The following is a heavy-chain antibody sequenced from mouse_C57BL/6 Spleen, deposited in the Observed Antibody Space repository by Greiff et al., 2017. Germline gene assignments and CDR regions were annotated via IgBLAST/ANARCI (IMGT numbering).Heavy chain of an antibody. Sequence: EVQLVESGGGLVKPGGSLKLSCAASGFTFSSYTMSWVRQTPEKRLEWVATISGGGGNTYYPDSVKGRFTISRDNAKNTLYLQMSSLRSEDTALYYCARQGASAYWYFDVWGTGTTVTVSS. D-gene: IGHD6-1*01. CDR2: ISGGGGNT. J-gene: IGHJ1*03. V-gene: IGHV5-9*01. CDR1: GFTFSSYT. CDR3: ARQGASAYWYFDV.